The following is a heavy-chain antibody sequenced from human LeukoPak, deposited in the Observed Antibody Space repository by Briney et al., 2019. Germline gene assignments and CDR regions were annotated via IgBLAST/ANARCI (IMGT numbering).Heavy chain of an antibody. J-gene: IGHJ4*02. V-gene: IGHV1-69*01. CDR3: ARDMPCGGDCYSDGVVRIFDY. CDR1: GGTFSSYA. CDR2: IIPIFGTA. D-gene: IGHD2-21*02. Sequence: GSSVKVSCKASGGTFSSYAISWVRQAPGQGLEWMGGIIPIFGTANYAQKFQGRVTITADESTSTAYMELSSLRSEDTAVYYCARDMPCGGDCYSDGVVRIFDYWGQGTLVTVSS.